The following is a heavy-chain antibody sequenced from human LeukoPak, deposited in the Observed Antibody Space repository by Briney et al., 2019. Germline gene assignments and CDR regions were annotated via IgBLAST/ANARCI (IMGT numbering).Heavy chain of an antibody. J-gene: IGHJ4*02. V-gene: IGHV4-59*01. CDR1: GGSISSYY. Sequence: PSETLSLTCTVSGGSISSYYWGWIRQPPGKGLEWIGYIHYSGSTNYNPSLKSRVTISVDTSKNQFSLKLSSVTAADTAVYYCARDSAGPFDYWGQGTLVTVSS. CDR3: ARDSAGPFDY. CDR2: IHYSGST. D-gene: IGHD1-26*01.